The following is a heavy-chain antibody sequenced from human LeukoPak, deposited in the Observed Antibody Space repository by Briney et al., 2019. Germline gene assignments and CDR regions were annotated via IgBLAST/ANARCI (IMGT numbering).Heavy chain of an antibody. V-gene: IGHV3-66*02. CDR3: VSSTGQQLIPYDY. CDR1: GINVSANY. D-gene: IGHD6-13*01. CDR2: IYGAGAA. J-gene: IGHJ4*02. Sequence: GGSLRLSCAASGINVSANYMTWIRQAPGKGLEWVSLIYGAGAAYYAESVRGRFIISRDNSKNILFLQMNSLRAEDTAVYYCVSSTGQQLIPYDYWGQGTHVAVSS.